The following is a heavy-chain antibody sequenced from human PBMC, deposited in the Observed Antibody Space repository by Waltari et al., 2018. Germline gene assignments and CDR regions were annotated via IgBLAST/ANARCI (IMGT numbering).Heavy chain of an antibody. CDR3: EKEGGGGVYAKEAFDI. D-gene: IGHD2-8*01. CDR1: GYTFTDYS. V-gene: IGHV1-69-2*01. Sequence: EVQLVQSGAEVKKPGATVKISCKVSGYTFTDYSMHWVQQAPAKGLEWMGLVNPEVGKTITGEKSQGRATITGDTSKDTAKGERGSLRAGDTAVYYCEKEGGGGVYAKEAFDIWGQGTMVTVSS. J-gene: IGHJ3*02. CDR2: VNPEVGKT.